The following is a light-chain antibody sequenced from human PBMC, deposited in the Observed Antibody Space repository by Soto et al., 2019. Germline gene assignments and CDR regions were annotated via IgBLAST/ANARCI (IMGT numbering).Light chain of an antibody. V-gene: IGKV3-20*01. Sequence: EIVLTQSPGTLSLSPGGRATLSCRASQSVRSKYLAWYQQKPGQAPRVLIYGTSIRASGVPERFSGGGSGTDFTLTITRLEPEDFAVYYCQQYGSSLFTFGPGTKVDFK. J-gene: IGKJ3*01. CDR1: QSVRSKY. CDR3: QQYGSSLFT. CDR2: GTS.